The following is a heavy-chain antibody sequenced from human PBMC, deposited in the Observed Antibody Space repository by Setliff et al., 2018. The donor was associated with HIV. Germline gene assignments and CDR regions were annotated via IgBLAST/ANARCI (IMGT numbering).Heavy chain of an antibody. V-gene: IGHV4-59*01. J-gene: IGHJ3*02. D-gene: IGHD3-22*01. CDR3: ARVYYFDSSGYYQMGDVFDI. Sequence: PSETLSLTCTVSGGSTSNEYWSWIRQPPGKGLEWIGYIYDSGSPKCNPSLKSRVTISIDTSKSQISLKLTSVTAADTAMYHCARVYYFDSSGYYQMGDVFDIWGQGTMVTVSS. CDR2: IYDSGSP. CDR1: GGSTSNEY.